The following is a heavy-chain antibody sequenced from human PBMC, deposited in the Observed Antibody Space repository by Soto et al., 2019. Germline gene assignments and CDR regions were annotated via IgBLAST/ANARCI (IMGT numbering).Heavy chain of an antibody. Sequence: WSLRLSCVASGFTFRTNPMSWVRQAPGKGLEWVSGVSDSGAKTYYADSVKGRFTVSRDNSKNTLYLEMKSLRAEDTAVYYCAKDFQFGGSGTGYFDNWGQGTMVTVYS. J-gene: IGHJ4*02. CDR2: VSDSGAKT. CDR1: GFTFRTNP. V-gene: IGHV3-23*01. D-gene: IGHD3-10*01. CDR3: AKDFQFGGSGTGYFDN.